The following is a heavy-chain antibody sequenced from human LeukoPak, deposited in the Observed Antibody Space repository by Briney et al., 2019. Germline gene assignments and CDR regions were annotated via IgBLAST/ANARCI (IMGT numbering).Heavy chain of an antibody. Sequence: GGSLRLSCAASGFTFSSYSMNWVRQAPGKGLEWVGRIKSKTDGGTTDYAAPVKGRFTISRDDSKNTLYLQMNSLKTEDTAVYYCTSTTVVTPGGNYYYYMDVWGKGTTVTVSS. CDR1: GFTFSSYS. J-gene: IGHJ6*03. V-gene: IGHV3-15*01. CDR2: IKSKTDGGTT. CDR3: TSTTVVTPGGNYYYYMDV. D-gene: IGHD4-23*01.